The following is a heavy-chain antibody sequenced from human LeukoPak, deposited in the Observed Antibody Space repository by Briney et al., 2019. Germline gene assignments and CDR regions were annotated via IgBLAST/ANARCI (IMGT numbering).Heavy chain of an antibody. CDR2: ISYDGSNK. D-gene: IGHD2-15*01. CDR3: ARDNYCSGGSCYFFDY. J-gene: IGHJ4*02. V-gene: IGHV3-30-3*01. Sequence: PGGSLRLSCAASGFTFSSYAMHWVRQAPGKGLEWVAVISYDGSNKYYADSVKGRFTISRDNSKNTLYLQMNSLRAEDTAVYYCARDNYCSGGSCYFFDYWGQGTLVTVSS. CDR1: GFTFSSYA.